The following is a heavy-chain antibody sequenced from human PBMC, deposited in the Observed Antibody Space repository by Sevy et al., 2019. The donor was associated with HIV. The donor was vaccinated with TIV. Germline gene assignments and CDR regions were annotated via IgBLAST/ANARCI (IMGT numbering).Heavy chain of an antibody. CDR1: GFTFSDYS. V-gene: IGHV3-48*02. CDR3: ARDDTSSYWPGS. Sequence: GGSLRLSCAASGFTFSDYSLNWVRQAPGKGLEWVSYISRGGTTRNYADSVRGRFTISRDDAKNSLYLQMSSLRDEDTAVYYWARDDTSSYWPGSWGQGTLVTVSS. J-gene: IGHJ4*02. CDR2: ISRGGTTR. D-gene: IGHD2-8*02.